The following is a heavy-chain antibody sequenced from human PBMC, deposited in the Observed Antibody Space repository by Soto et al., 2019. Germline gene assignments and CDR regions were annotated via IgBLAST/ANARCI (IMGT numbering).Heavy chain of an antibody. D-gene: IGHD2-2*01. Sequence: GESLKISCKGSGYSFTSYWIGWVRQMPGRSLEWVGIIYPGDSDTRYSPSFQGQVTISADKSISTAYLQWSSLKASDTAVYYCARSPHTSFNWFDPWGQGTLVTVSS. CDR2: IYPGDSDT. CDR1: GYSFTSYW. CDR3: ARSPHTSFNWFDP. J-gene: IGHJ5*02. V-gene: IGHV5-51*01.